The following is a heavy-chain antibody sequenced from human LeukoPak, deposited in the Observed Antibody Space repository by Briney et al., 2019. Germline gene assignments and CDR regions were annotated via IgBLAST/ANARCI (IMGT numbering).Heavy chain of an antibody. J-gene: IGHJ3*02. V-gene: IGHV3-53*01. CDR1: GLTVSTNY. CDR2: IYRGGST. CDR3: SRDPWAGKGI. D-gene: IGHD6-19*01. Sequence: PGGSLRLSCAASGLTVSTNYMSWVRQAPGKGLEWVSVIYRGGSTYYADSVEGRFTISRDNPQNTLYLQMNSLRAEHTPVYYCSRDPWAGKGIWGQGTMVTVSS.